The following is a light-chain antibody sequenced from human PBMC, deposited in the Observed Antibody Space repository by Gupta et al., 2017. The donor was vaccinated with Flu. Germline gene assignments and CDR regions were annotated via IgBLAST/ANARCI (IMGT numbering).Light chain of an antibody. CDR1: QSVRTN. Sequence: EIVMTQSPATLSVSPGERATLSCGASQSVRTNVAWYQQKPGQAPRLLIYGSSTRATDVPARFSGRGSGTEFTLTISSLQSEDFAVYYCQQDNNWPFVTFGGGTKVEIK. CDR3: QQDNNWPFVT. V-gene: IGKV3-15*01. J-gene: IGKJ4*01. CDR2: GSS.